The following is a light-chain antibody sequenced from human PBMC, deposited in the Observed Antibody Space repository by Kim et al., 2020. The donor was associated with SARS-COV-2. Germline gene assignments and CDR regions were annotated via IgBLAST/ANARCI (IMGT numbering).Light chain of an antibody. CDR1: QTVSAF. J-gene: IGKJ3*01. V-gene: IGKV3-11*01. CDR2: DAS. CDR3: QQSSSWPFT. Sequence: DIVLTQSPATLSLSPGETATLSCRASQTVSAFLAWFQQKPGQAPRLLMYDASTRAPGIPARFSGSVSGTDFTLTISGLEPEDFAVYYCQQSSSWPFTFGPGTKVDIK.